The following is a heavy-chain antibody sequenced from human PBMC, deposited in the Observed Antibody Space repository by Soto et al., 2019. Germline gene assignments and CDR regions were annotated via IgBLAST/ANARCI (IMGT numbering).Heavy chain of an antibody. CDR2: IYYSGST. D-gene: IGHD3-22*01. V-gene: IGHV4-31*02. CDR1: DGSIIGGGDC. J-gene: IGHJ5*02. Sequence: VSDGSIIGGGDCCSLIKQHPGKGLEWIGYIYYSGSTYYNPSLKSRVTISLDTSKNQFSLKLSSVTAADTAVYYCARIQREYCSESSQNWFDPWGQGTLVTVSS. CDR3: ARIQREYCSESSQNWFDP.